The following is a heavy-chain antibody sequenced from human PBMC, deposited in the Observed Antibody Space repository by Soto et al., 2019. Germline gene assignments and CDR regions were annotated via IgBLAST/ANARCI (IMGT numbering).Heavy chain of an antibody. CDR1: GGSFSGYY. CDR2: INHSGST. Sequence: QVQLQQWGAGLLKPSETLSLTCAVYGGSFSGYYWSWIRQPPGKGLEWIGEINHSGSTNYNPSLKSRVTXXVXTXXNQFSLKLSSVTAADTAVYYCATLVVVVAVRYFDYWGQGTLVTVSS. D-gene: IGHD2-15*01. J-gene: IGHJ4*02. CDR3: ATLVVVVAVRYFDY. V-gene: IGHV4-34*01.